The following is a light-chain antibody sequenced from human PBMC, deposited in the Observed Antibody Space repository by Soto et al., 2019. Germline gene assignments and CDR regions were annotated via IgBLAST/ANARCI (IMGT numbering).Light chain of an antibody. Sequence: DIQMTQSPSSLSASVGDRVTITCRASQSISSYLNWYQQKPGKAPKLLIYDASSLKSGVPSSFSGSGSGTEFTLTISSLQPDDFATYYCQQYNSYSTFGQGTKVDI. J-gene: IGKJ1*01. CDR1: QSISSY. V-gene: IGKV1-5*01. CDR3: QQYNSYST. CDR2: DAS.